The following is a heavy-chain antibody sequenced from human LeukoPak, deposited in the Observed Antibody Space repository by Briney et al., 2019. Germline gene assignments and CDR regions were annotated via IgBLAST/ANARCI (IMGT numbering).Heavy chain of an antibody. CDR2: VNPNSGGT. CDR1: GYSFIGYY. Sequence: ASVKVSCKASGYSFIGYYIHWVRQAPGQGLEWMGSVNPNSGGTNYAQKFQGRVTMTRDTSISTAYMELSRLRSDDTAVYYCARDRLPLYYYYYMDVWGEGTTVTVSS. CDR3: ARDRLPLYYYYYMDV. V-gene: IGHV1-2*02. D-gene: IGHD6-25*01. J-gene: IGHJ6*03.